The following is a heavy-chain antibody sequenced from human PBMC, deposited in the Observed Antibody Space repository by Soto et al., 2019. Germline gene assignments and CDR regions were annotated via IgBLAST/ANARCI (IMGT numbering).Heavy chain of an antibody. CDR1: GYTFTTYA. D-gene: IGHD2-15*01. V-gene: IGHV1-3*01. CDR3: AREKVVYGLDV. J-gene: IGHJ6*02. CDR2: INAANGNT. Sequence: QVQLVQSGAEGKKPGASVKVSCKASGYTFTTYAMHWVRQAPGQRLEWMGWINAANGNTKYSQKFQGRVTITRYTSASTAYMELSSLRSEDTAVYYCAREKVVYGLDVLGQGTTVTVSS.